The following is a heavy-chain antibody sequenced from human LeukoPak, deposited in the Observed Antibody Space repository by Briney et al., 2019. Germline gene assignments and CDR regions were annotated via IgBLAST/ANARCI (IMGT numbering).Heavy chain of an antibody. Sequence: GRSLRLSCAASGFTFSSYGMHWVRQAPGKGLEWVAVISYDGSNKYYADSVKGRFTISRDNSKNTLYLQMNSLRAEDTAVYNCAKGPFDYWGQGTLVTVSS. CDR2: ISYDGSNK. V-gene: IGHV3-30*18. CDR1: GFTFSSYG. CDR3: AKGPFDY. J-gene: IGHJ4*02.